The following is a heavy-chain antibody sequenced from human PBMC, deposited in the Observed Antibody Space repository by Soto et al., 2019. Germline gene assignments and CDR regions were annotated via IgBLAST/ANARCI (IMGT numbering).Heavy chain of an antibody. Sequence: PGGSLRLSCAAPGFTFSSYAMSWVRQAPGKGLEWVSGISGSGGITYYADSVKGRFTISRDNSKNTLYLQLNSLRAEDTAVYYCAQSKVGATSNYFDYWGQGTLVTVSS. CDR3: AQSKVGATSNYFDY. D-gene: IGHD1-26*01. J-gene: IGHJ4*02. CDR1: GFTFSSYA. V-gene: IGHV3-23*01. CDR2: ISGSGGIT.